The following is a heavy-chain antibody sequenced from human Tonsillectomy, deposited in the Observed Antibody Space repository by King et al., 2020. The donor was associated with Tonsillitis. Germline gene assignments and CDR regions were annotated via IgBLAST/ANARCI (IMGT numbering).Heavy chain of an antibody. V-gene: IGHV1-2*02. CDR3: ARDIDRYYYGSSGYDEAFDI. CDR2: INPNSGGT. D-gene: IGHD3-22*01. J-gene: IGHJ3*02. Sequence: QLVQSGAEVKKPGASVKVSCKASGYSFTDYYIHWVRQAPGQGLEWMGWINPNSGGTNYAQKFQGRVTMPRDMSISTAYMELRRLRSDDTGVYYCARDIDRYYYGSSGYDEAFDIWGQGTMVTVSS. CDR1: GYSFTDYY.